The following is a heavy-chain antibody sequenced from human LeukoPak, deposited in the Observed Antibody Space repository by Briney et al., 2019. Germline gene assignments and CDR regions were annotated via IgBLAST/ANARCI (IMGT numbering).Heavy chain of an antibody. CDR2: ISRGSTYI. D-gene: IGHD3-22*01. Sequence: PGGSLRLSCAVSGFTFSSYTMNWVRQAPGKGLEWVSSISRGSTYIYYADSVKGRFTISRDNAKNSLYLQMNSLRDEDTAVYYCARRGSGFVSDAFDIWGQGTMVTVSS. J-gene: IGHJ3*02. V-gene: IGHV3-21*01. CDR1: GFTFSSYT. CDR3: ARRGSGFVSDAFDI.